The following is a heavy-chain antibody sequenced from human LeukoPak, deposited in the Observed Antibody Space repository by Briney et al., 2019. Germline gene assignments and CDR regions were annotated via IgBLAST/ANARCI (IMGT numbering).Heavy chain of an antibody. J-gene: IGHJ6*03. D-gene: IGHD6-19*01. Sequence: SETLSLTCTVSGGSIRGFYWSWIRQSPQRRLEFIGYIQNSGSAEYNPSLKSRATISVDTSKSQFSLKLKSVTAADTAVYYCASLAVPFGWYGGSYYWYMDVWGKGTTVTVSS. CDR3: ASLAVPFGWYGGSYYWYMDV. CDR2: IQNSGSA. CDR1: GGSIRGFY. V-gene: IGHV4-59*01.